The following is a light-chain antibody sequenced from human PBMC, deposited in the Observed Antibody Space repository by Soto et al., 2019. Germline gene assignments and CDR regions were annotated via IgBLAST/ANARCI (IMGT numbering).Light chain of an antibody. CDR1: SSNIGSNA. CDR2: NNN. J-gene: IGLJ1*01. Sequence: QSALTQPPSASGTPGQRVTISCSGSSSNIGSNAVTWYQHLPGAAPKLLITNNNHRPSGVPDRFSGSKSGTSASLTISGLHSEDDGDYYCAAWDDSLNGFFVFGTGTKVTVL. CDR3: AAWDDSLNGFFV. V-gene: IGLV1-44*01.